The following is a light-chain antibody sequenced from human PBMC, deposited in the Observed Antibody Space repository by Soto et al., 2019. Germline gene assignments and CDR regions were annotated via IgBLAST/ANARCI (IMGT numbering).Light chain of an antibody. CDR1: QSVSSN. V-gene: IGKV3-15*01. J-gene: IGKJ4*01. Sequence: EIVMTQSPATLSVSPGERATLSCRASQSVSSNLAWYQQKPGQAPRLLIFGASNRATGIPARFSGSGSGTEFTLTISSLQSEDFAVYYCQQYHNWPPLTFGGGTEVGIK. CDR2: GAS. CDR3: QQYHNWPPLT.